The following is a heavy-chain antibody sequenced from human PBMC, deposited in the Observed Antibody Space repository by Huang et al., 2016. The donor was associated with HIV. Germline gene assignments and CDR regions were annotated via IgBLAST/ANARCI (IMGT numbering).Heavy chain of an antibody. D-gene: IGHD3-22*01. CDR1: GGSFRNFA. CDR3: ATVDYYDTSGPQRGYFDN. CDR2: ILPTLGTA. Sequence: QVQLVQSGAEVKKPGSSVKVSCQASGGSFRNFAIGWVRQAPGQGLEWMGGILPTLGTANDAQKFQGRVTIIADESTSTAYMELSSLRSEDTAVYYCATVDYYDTSGPQRGYFDNWGQGTLVTVSS. V-gene: IGHV1-69*01. J-gene: IGHJ4*02.